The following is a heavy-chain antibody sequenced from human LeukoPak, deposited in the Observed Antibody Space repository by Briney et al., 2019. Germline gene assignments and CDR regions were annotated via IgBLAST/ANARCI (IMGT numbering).Heavy chain of an antibody. V-gene: IGHV1-2*02. CDR2: INPNSGGT. Sequence: ASVKVSCKASGYTFTGYYMHWVRQAPGQGLEWMGWINPNSGGTNYAQKLQGRVTITRDTSIDTAYMQLSRLRSDDTAVYYCAKDRYGDYGAPFHYYMDAWGRGTTVTVSS. J-gene: IGHJ6*03. CDR1: GYTFTGYY. CDR3: AKDRYGDYGAPFHYYMDA. D-gene: IGHD5-12*01.